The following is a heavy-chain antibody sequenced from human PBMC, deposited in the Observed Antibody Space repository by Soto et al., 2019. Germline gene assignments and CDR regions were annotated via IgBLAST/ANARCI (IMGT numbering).Heavy chain of an antibody. Sequence: SETLSLTCSVSGGSVSSSSHYWGWIRQPPGKGLEWIGSIYYNEVTYYNPSLKSRLTISVDTSKNQFSLRLSSVTAADTAVYYCARYTGGTMGDYWGQGTLVTVS. CDR2: IYYNEVT. CDR3: ARYTGGTMGDY. V-gene: IGHV4-39*01. J-gene: IGHJ4*02. CDR1: GGSVSSSSHY. D-gene: IGHD3-10*01.